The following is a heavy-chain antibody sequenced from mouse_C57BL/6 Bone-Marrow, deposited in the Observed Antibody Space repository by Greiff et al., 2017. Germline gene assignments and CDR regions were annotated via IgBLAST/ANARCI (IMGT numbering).Heavy chain of an antibody. J-gene: IGHJ3*01. Sequence: DVQLQESGPGLAKPSQTLSLTCSAPGYSFTSDYWNWIRKFPGNKLEYMGYISYSGSTSYNPSLKSRISITRDTSKNQYYLQLNSVTTEDTATYYCARGGVPWFAYWGQGTLVTVSA. CDR1: GYSFTSDY. CDR2: ISYSGST. CDR3: ARGGVPWFAY. V-gene: IGHV3-8*01.